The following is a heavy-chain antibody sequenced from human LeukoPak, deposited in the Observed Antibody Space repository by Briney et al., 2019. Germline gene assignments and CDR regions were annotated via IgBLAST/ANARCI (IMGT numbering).Heavy chain of an antibody. D-gene: IGHD3-22*01. CDR3: ARDRIYYDSSGYYLR. J-gene: IGHJ4*02. Sequence: GGSLRLSCAASGFTFNSYGMHWVRQAPGKGLEWVAVIWYDGSNKYYVDSVKGRFTISRDNAKNSLYLQMNSLRAEDTAVYYCARDRIYYDSSGYYLRWGQGTLVTVSS. V-gene: IGHV3-33*01. CDR2: IWYDGSNK. CDR1: GFTFNSYG.